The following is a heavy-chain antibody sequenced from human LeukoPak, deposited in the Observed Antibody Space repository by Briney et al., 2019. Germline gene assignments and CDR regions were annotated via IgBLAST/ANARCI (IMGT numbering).Heavy chain of an antibody. CDR3: ARHPIAAADDAFDI. Sequence: SETLSLTCTVSGGSISSYYWSWIRQPPGKGLEWIGYIYYSGSTNYNPSLKSRVTISVDTSKNQFSLKLSSETAADTAVYYCARHPIAAADDAFDIWGQGTMVTVSS. V-gene: IGHV4-59*08. CDR2: IYYSGST. D-gene: IGHD6-13*01. J-gene: IGHJ3*02. CDR1: GGSISSYY.